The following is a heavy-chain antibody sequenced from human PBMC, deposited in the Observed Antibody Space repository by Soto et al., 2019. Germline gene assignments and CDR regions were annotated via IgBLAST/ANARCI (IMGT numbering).Heavy chain of an antibody. J-gene: IGHJ4*02. D-gene: IGHD3-22*01. CDR2: ISGSGGST. CDR1: GFTFSSYA. Sequence: GGSLRLSCAASGFTFSSYAMSWVRQAPGKGLEWVSAISGSGGSTYYADSVKGRFTISRDNSKNTLYLQMNSLRAEDTAVYYCAKHRITMIVVVTYYFDYWGQGTLVTVSS. CDR3: AKHRITMIVVVTYYFDY. V-gene: IGHV3-23*01.